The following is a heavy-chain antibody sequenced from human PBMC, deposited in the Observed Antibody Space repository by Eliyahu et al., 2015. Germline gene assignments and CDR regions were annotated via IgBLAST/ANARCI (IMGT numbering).Heavy chain of an antibody. D-gene: IGHD3-10*01. CDR3: ARSGSGTPPGYYYYMDV. V-gene: IGHV4-34*01. Sequence: QVQLQQWGAGLLKPSETLSLTCAVXGGSXRGYYWSRIRQPPGKGLEWIGEINPSGSTNYNPSLKSRVTISVDTSKNQFSLKLSSVTAADTAVYYCARSGSGTPPGYYYYMDVWGKGTTVTVSS. CDR2: INPSGST. CDR1: GGSXRGYY. J-gene: IGHJ6*03.